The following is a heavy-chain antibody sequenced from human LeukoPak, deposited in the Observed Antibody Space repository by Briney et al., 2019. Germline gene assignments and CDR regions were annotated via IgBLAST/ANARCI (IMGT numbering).Heavy chain of an antibody. J-gene: IGHJ4*02. D-gene: IGHD6-13*01. V-gene: IGHV3-74*01. CDR1: GFTFSSYW. Sequence: LAGGSLRLSCAASGFTFSSYWMPWVRQAPGKGLVWVSRMNSDGSSTSYADSVKGRFTISRDNAKNTLYLQMNSLRAEDTAVYYCGRSSYPYYFDYWGQGTLVTVSS. CDR3: GRSSYPYYFDY. CDR2: MNSDGSST.